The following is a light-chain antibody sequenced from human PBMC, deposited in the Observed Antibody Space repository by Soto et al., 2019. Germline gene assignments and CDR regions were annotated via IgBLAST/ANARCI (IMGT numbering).Light chain of an antibody. CDR2: DVT. V-gene: IGLV2-8*01. J-gene: IGLJ2*01. CDR3: SSYAGNDIVL. CDR1: SSVVGGYTY. Sequence: QSALTQPPSASGSPGQSVTISCTGTSSVVGGYTYVSWYQQHPGKAPKLLIHDVTERPSGVPDRFSGSRSDSTASLTVSGLQAEDEADYYCSSYAGNDIVLFGGGTQLTVL.